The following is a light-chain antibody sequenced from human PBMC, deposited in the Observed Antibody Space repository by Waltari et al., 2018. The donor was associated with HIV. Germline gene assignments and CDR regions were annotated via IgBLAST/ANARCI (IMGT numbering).Light chain of an antibody. CDR1: RNINNY. V-gene: IGKV1-39*01. J-gene: IGKJ4*01. CDR3: QQTYSTPSHT. Sequence: DIQMTQSPSSLSASVGDSVTITCRASRNINNYLNWYQQKPGTAPKLLIYVTSSLQSGVPSRFSGSGSGTDFTLTISSLQPEDFATYYCQQTYSTPSHTFGGGTRVE. CDR2: VTS.